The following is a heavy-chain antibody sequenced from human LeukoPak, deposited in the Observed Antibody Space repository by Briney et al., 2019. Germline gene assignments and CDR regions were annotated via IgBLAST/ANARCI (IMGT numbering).Heavy chain of an antibody. V-gene: IGHV1-69*04. J-gene: IGHJ3*02. Sequence: GASVKVSCKASGGTFSSYTFSWVRQAPGQGLEWMGRVIPILNIATYAHKFQGRVTITADKSTSTAYMDLTSLTSEDMALYYCAREPDVDLSTFRGDAFDIWGQGTMVTVSS. D-gene: IGHD5-24*01. CDR1: GGTFSSYT. CDR2: VIPILNIA. CDR3: AREPDVDLSTFRGDAFDI.